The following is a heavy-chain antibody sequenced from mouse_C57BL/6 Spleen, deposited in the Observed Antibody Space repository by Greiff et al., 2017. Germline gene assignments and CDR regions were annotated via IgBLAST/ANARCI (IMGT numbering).Heavy chain of an antibody. CDR2: IYPRSGNT. CDR1: GYTFTSYG. CDR3: ARHYCGCSYPAWFAY. J-gene: IGHJ3*01. Sequence: QVQLQQSGAELARPGASVKLSCKASGYTFTSYGISWVKQRPGQGLEWIGEIYPRSGNTYYNEKFKGKATLTADKSSSTAYMELRSLTSEDSAVYVCARHYCGCSYPAWFAYWGQGTLVTVSA. D-gene: IGHD1-1*01. V-gene: IGHV1-81*01.